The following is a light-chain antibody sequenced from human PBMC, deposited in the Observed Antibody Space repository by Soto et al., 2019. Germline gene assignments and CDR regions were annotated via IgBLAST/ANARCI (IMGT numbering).Light chain of an antibody. J-gene: IGKJ2*01. CDR1: PSVNDY. Sequence: EIVLTQSPATLSLSPGERATLSCRASPSVNDYLAWYQQKPGQAPRLLIDGASNRATGIPVRFRGSGSGTDFTLTISSLEPEDGAVYYGQHRGRWPRTFGQGTKLESK. V-gene: IGKV3-11*01. CDR2: GAS. CDR3: QHRGRWPRT.